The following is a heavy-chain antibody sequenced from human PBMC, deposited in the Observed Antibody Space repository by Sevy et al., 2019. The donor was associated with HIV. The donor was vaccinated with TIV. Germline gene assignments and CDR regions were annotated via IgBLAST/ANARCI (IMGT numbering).Heavy chain of an antibody. CDR1: GFTFSSYS. J-gene: IGHJ4*02. V-gene: IGHV3-21*01. Sequence: GGSLRLSCAASGFTFSSYSMNWVRQAPGKGLEWVSSISSSSSYIYYADSVKGRFTISRDNAKNSLYLQMNSLRAEDTAVYYCARSSITMVRGRDFDYWGQGTLVTVSS. CDR3: ARSSITMVRGRDFDY. D-gene: IGHD3-10*01. CDR2: ISSSSSYI.